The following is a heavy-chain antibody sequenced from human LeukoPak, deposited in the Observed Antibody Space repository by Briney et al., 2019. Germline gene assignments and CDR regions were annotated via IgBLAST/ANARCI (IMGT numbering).Heavy chain of an antibody. CDR3: ARRRAEGGSNGHYNWFDP. V-gene: IGHV4-59*08. CDR1: GDSINAYY. CDR2: IYFSGTT. J-gene: IGHJ5*02. D-gene: IGHD6-13*01. Sequence: SETLSLTCTVSGDSINAYYWGWIRQPPGKGLEWIGYIYFSGTTKYNPSLESRVTISVDTSKNQFSLKLSSVTAADTAVYYCARRRAEGGSNGHYNWFDPWGQGILVTVSS.